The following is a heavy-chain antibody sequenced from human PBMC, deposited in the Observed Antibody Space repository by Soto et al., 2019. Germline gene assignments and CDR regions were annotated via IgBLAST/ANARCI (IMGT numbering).Heavy chain of an antibody. CDR2: INAGNGNT. CDR3: ARDRYCSSTSCYIVLDP. Sequence: ASVKVSCKASGYTLTSYAVHWVRQAPGQRLEWMGWINAGNGNTKYSQKFQGRVTITRDTSASTAYMELSSLRSEDTAVYYCARDRYCSSTSCYIVLDPWGQGTLVTVSS. D-gene: IGHD2-2*02. J-gene: IGHJ5*02. CDR1: GYTLTSYA. V-gene: IGHV1-3*01.